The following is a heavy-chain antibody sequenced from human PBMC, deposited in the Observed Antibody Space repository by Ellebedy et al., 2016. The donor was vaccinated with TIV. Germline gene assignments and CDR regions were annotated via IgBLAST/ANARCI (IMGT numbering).Heavy chain of an antibody. CDR2: ISANNGNT. D-gene: IGHD6-19*01. V-gene: IGHV1-18*01. CDR1: GYTFTSYG. CDR3: AREPAYSSGWYDY. J-gene: IGHJ4*02. Sequence: ASVKVSCKASGYTFTSYGISWVRQAPGQGLEWMGWISANNGNTNYAQKLQGRVTMTTDTSTSSASMELRSLRSDDTAVYYCAREPAYSSGWYDYWGQGTLVTVSS.